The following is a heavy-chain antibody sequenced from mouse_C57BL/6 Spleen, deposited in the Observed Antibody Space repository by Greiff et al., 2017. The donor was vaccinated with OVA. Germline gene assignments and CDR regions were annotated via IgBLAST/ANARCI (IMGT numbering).Heavy chain of an antibody. CDR2: ISSGSSTI. Sequence: EVKVEESGGGLVKPGGSLKLSCAASGFTFSDYGMHWVRQAPEKGLEWVAYISSGSSTIYYADTVKGRFTISRDNAKNTLFLQMTSLRSEDTAMYYCAREEIITTVLDYWGQGTTLTVSS. CDR3: AREEIITTVLDY. D-gene: IGHD1-1*01. V-gene: IGHV5-17*01. J-gene: IGHJ2*01. CDR1: GFTFSDYG.